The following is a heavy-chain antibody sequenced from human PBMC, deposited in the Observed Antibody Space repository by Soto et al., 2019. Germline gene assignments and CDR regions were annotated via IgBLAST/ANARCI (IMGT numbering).Heavy chain of an antibody. Sequence: SGTPSLTCTVSGGSISQLYWSWIGQPPGKGLEWIGYIYSSGSTNYNPSLMSRVAMSADTPKNQLTLNLTSVTAADTAVYFCVRRSGHGSSYFDYWGQRILGTVSS. V-gene: IGHV4-59*08. CDR1: GGSISQLY. CDR2: IYSSGST. J-gene: IGHJ4*02. CDR3: VRRSGHGSSYFDY. D-gene: IGHD3-3*01.